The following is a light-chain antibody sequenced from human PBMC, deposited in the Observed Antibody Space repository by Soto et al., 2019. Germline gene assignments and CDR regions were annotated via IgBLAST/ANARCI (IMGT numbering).Light chain of an antibody. Sequence: EIVLTQSPGTLSLSPGERATLSCRASQSVSSTYLAWYQQQPGQAPRLPIYGASNRATGIPDRFSGSGSGTDFTLTISKLEPEDFAVYYCQQYGSSSWTFGQGTKVEIK. CDR2: GAS. CDR1: QSVSSTY. J-gene: IGKJ1*01. CDR3: QQYGSSSWT. V-gene: IGKV3-20*01.